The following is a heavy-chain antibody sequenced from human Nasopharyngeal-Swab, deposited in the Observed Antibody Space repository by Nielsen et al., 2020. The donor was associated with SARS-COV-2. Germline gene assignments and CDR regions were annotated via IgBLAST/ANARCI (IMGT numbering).Heavy chain of an antibody. CDR1: GFTFSSYA. Sequence: GGSLRLSCAASGFTFSSYAMSWVRKAPGKGLEWVSAISGSGGSTYYADSVKGRFTISRDNSKNTLYLQMNSLRAEDTAVYYCAKELSATVTTVGAFDIWGKGTMVTVSS. J-gene: IGHJ3*02. CDR2: ISGSGGST. D-gene: IGHD4-17*01. V-gene: IGHV3-23*01. CDR3: AKELSATVTTVGAFDI.